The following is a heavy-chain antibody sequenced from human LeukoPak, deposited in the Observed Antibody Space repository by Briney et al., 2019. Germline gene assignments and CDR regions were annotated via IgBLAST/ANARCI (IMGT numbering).Heavy chain of an antibody. CDR1: GGSISSYY. J-gene: IGHJ3*02. D-gene: IGHD3-22*01. CDR3: ARADSYDSSGYYSLRHDAFDI. V-gene: IGHV4-59*12. Sequence: SETLSLTCTVSGGSISSYYWSWIRQPPGKGLEWIGYIYYSGSTNYNPSLKSRVTISIDRSKNQFSLKLSSVTAADTAVYYCARADSYDSSGYYSLRHDAFDIWGQGTMVTVSS. CDR2: IYYSGST.